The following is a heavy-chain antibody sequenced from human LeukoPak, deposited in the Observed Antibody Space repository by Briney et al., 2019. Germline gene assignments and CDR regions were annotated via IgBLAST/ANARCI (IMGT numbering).Heavy chain of an antibody. V-gene: IGHV4-34*01. J-gene: IGHJ6*03. CDR3: AGDCSSTRCYRPVFYYYYYMDV. CDR1: GGSFSGYY. CDR2: INHSGST. D-gene: IGHD2-2*01. Sequence: NPSETLSLTCAVYGGSFSGYYWSWIRQPPGKGLEWIGEINHSGSTNYNPSLKSRVTISVDTSKNQFSLKLSSVTAADTAVYYCAGDCSSTRCYRPVFYYYYYMDVWGKGTTVTVSS.